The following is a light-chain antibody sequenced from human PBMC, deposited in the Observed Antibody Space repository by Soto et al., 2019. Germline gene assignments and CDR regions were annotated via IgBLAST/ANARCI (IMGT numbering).Light chain of an antibody. J-gene: IGLJ2*01. CDR3: SSYTVSSSVI. CDR1: SSDVGGYNY. Sequence: QSALTQPASVSGSPGQSITLSFTGTSSDVGGYNYVSWYQQHPGKAPKLMIYDVSNRPFGVSNRFSGSKSGNTASLTISGLQAEDEADYYCSSYTVSSSVIFGGGTKLTVL. V-gene: IGLV2-14*01. CDR2: DVS.